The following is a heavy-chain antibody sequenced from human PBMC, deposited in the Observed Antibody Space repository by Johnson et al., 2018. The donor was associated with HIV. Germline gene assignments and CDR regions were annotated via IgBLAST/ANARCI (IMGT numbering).Heavy chain of an antibody. V-gene: IGHV3-48*04. CDR3: ARGGLYIQFLAFDAFDI. CDR1: GFTFSSYW. Sequence: VQLVESGGGVVQPGRSLRLSCAASGFTFSSYWMSWVRQAPGKGLEWVSGISWNSGSIGYVDSVKGRFTISRDNAKNSLYLQMNSLRPEDTAVYFCARGGLYIQFLAFDAFDIWGQGTMVTVSS. CDR2: ISWNSGSI. D-gene: IGHD4-11*01. J-gene: IGHJ3*02.